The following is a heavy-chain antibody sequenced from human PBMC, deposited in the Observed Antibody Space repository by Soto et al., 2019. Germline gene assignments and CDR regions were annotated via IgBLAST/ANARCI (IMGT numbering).Heavy chain of an antibody. J-gene: IGHJ4*02. CDR3: SRDVVVGAKALNY. D-gene: IGHD2-15*01. Sequence: EVQLVESGGGLVQPGGSLRLSCAASGFTFSNYWMTWVRQAPGKGLEWVANIKEDGSEKHYEDSVKGRFTISRDNAKNSLYLQMNSLRVEDTAVYFCSRDVVVGAKALNYWGQGALVTVSS. V-gene: IGHV3-7*01. CDR2: IKEDGSEK. CDR1: GFTFSNYW.